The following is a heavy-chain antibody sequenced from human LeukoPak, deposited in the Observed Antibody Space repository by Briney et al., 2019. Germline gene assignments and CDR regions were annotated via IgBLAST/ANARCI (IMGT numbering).Heavy chain of an antibody. D-gene: IGHD3-10*01. Sequence: KPSETLSLTCAVYGGSFSGYYWSWIRHPPGKGLEWIGEINHSGSTNYNPSLKSRVTISVDTSKNQFSLKLSSVTAADTAVYYCARRYGSGPDFDYWGQGTLVTVSS. CDR2: INHSGST. CDR3: ARRYGSGPDFDY. J-gene: IGHJ4*02. V-gene: IGHV4-34*01. CDR1: GGSFSGYY.